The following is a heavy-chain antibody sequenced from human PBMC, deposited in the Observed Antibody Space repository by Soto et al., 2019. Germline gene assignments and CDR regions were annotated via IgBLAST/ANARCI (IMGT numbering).Heavy chain of an antibody. CDR2: IYPGDSDT. CDR1: GYSFRTYW. J-gene: IGHJ4*02. V-gene: IGHV5-51*01. Sequence: VESLKISCKGSGYSFRTYWISCFRQMPGKGLEWMGIIYPGDSDTKYSPAFQGQVTISADKSINTAYLQWTSLEASDTAMYYCARKFAPEFFDSWGQGTLVTVSS. D-gene: IGHD3-10*01. CDR3: ARKFAPEFFDS.